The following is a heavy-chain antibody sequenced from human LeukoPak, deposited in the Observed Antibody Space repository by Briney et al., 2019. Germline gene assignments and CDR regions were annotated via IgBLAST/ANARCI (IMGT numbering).Heavy chain of an antibody. CDR2: IIPIFGTA. D-gene: IGHD3-22*01. CDR3: ARDVGYYDSSGYYYPY. V-gene: IGHV1-69*01. Sequence: SVEVSCKASGGTFISYAISWVRQAPGQGLEWMGGIIPIFGTANYAQKFQGRVTITADESTSTAYMELSRLRSDDTAVYYCARDVGYYDSSGYYYPYWGQGTLATVSS. J-gene: IGHJ4*02. CDR1: GGTFISYA.